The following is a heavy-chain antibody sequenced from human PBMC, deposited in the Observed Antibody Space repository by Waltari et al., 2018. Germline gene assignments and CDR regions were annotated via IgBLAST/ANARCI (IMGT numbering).Heavy chain of an antibody. CDR2: INHSGST. J-gene: IGHJ5*02. Sequence: QVQLQQWGAGLLKPSETLSLTCAVYGGSFSGYYWSWIRQPPGTPGKGLEWIGEINHSGSTSYTPALKSRVTISVDTSKNQFSLKLTSVTAADTAVYYCARGDIALGGAPFDPWGQGTLVTVSS. CDR3: ARGDIALGGAPFDP. CDR1: GGSFSGYY. V-gene: IGHV4-34*01. D-gene: IGHD5-12*01.